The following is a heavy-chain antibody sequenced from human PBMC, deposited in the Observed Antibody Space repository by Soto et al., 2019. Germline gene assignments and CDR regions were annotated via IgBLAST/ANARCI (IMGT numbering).Heavy chain of an antibody. CDR3: ARDVIRTMLHPGPVYY. J-gene: IGHJ4*02. D-gene: IGHD3-3*01. Sequence: QVQLVESGGGVVQPGRSLRLSCAASGFTFSNHGMHWVRQAPGKGLEWVAVIWDGGSNKYYADSVKGRFTISRDNSKNPVFLQMNSLRAEDTAVNYCARDVIRTMLHPGPVYYYGPGTLGTVFS. CDR2: IWDGGSNK. V-gene: IGHV3-33*01. CDR1: GFTFSNHG.